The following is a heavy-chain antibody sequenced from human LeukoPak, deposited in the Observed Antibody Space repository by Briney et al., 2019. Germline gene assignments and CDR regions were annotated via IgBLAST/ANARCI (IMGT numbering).Heavy chain of an antibody. V-gene: IGHV3-23*01. D-gene: IGHD3-16*02. Sequence: GGSLRLSCAASGFTFSSYAMSWVRQAPGKGLVWVSAISGSGGSTYYADSVKGRFTISRDNSKNTLYLQMNSLRVEDTAVYYCAKSPISYYFDYWGQGTLVTVSS. J-gene: IGHJ4*02. CDR2: ISGSGGST. CDR3: AKSPISYYFDY. CDR1: GFTFSSYA.